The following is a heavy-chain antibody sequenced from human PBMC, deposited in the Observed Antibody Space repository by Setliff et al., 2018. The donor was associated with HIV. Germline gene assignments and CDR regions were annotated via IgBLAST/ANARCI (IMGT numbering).Heavy chain of an antibody. CDR2: MNPNSGNT. CDR3: VRGGQYYRSTYYYYYMDV. Sequence: GASVKVSCKASGYTFTSYDINWVRQATGQGLEWMGWMNPNSGNTGYAQKFQGRVTMTRNTSISTAYMELSSLRSEDTAVYYCVRGGQYYRSTYYYYYMDVWGKGTTVTVS. D-gene: IGHD3-16*02. J-gene: IGHJ6*03. CDR1: GYTFTSYD. V-gene: IGHV1-8*02.